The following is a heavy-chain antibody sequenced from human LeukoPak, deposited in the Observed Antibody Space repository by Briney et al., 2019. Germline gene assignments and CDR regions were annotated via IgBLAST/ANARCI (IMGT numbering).Heavy chain of an antibody. CDR3: ARHKPTGSYPLEL. CDR1: GGSISSYY. CDR2: VYYSGRT. Sequence: PSETLSLTCTVSGGSISSYYWSWLRQPPGKGLEWIGHVYYSGRTTYNPSLRSRLTISVDTSTSQLPLKLSSVTAADTAVYYCARHKPTGSYPLELWGQGTLVTVSS. V-gene: IGHV4-59*08. J-gene: IGHJ4*02. D-gene: IGHD3-10*01.